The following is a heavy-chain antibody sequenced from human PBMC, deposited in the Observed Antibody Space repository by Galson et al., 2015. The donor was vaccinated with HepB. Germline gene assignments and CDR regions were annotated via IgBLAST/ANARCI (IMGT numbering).Heavy chain of an antibody. Sequence: SVKVSCKASGYTFTSYAMNWVRQAPGQELEWMGWINTNTGNPTYAQGFTGRFVFSLDTSVSTAYLQISSLKAEDTAVYYCARDQDSSGWYPRYYGMDVWGQGTTVTVSS. D-gene: IGHD6-19*01. V-gene: IGHV7-4-1*02. CDR2: INTNTGNP. CDR1: GYTFTSYA. CDR3: ARDQDSSGWYPRYYGMDV. J-gene: IGHJ6*02.